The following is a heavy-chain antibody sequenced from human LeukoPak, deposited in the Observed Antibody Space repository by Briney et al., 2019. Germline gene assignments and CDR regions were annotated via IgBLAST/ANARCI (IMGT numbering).Heavy chain of an antibody. J-gene: IGHJ4*02. V-gene: IGHV3-21*01. CDR1: GFTFSSYS. CDR3: ARDPDYGGNGFDY. CDR2: ISSSSSYI. D-gene: IGHD4-23*01. Sequence: PGGSLRLSCAASGFTFSSYSMNWVRQAPGKGLEWVSSISSSSSYIYYADSVKGRFTISRDNAKNSLYLQMNSLRAEDTAVYYCARDPDYGGNGFDYWGQGTLVTVSS.